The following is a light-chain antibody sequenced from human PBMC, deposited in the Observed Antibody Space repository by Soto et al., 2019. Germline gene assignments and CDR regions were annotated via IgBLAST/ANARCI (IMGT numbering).Light chain of an antibody. CDR2: GAS. CDR1: QSVGRS. V-gene: IGKV3-20*01. Sequence: ETVLTQSPGTLSFSPGERATRSCRTSQSVGRSLSWYQQKPGQAPRLRFYGASNRATAIPDRFSGSGFGTDFTLTITRLEPEDFAVYYCQQYGDSPQTFGPGTKV. CDR3: QQYGDSPQT. J-gene: IGKJ1*01.